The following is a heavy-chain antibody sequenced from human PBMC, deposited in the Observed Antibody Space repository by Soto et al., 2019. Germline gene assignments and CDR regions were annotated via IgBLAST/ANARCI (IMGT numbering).Heavy chain of an antibody. CDR1: GFTFSNAW. D-gene: IGHD4-4*01. V-gene: IGHV3-15*07. CDR3: TTDTVTADSNYYYYSGMDV. CDR2: IKSKTDGGTT. Sequence: EVQLVESGGGLVKPGGSLRLSCAASGFTFSNAWMNWVRQAPGKGLEWVGRIKSKTDGGTTDYAAPVKGRFTISRDDSKNTLYLQMNSLKTEDTAVYYCTTDTVTADSNYYYYSGMDVWGQGTTVTVSS. J-gene: IGHJ6*02.